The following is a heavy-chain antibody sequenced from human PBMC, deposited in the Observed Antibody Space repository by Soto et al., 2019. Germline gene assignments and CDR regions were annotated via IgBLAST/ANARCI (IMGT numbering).Heavy chain of an antibody. Sequence: QVQLQESGPGLVKPSQTLSLTCTVSGGSISSGGYYWSWIRQHPGKGLEWIGYIYYSGSTYYNPSLKSRVTISVDTSKNQFSLKLSSVTAADTAVYYCARSSLWFGESWFDPWGQGTLVTVSS. J-gene: IGHJ5*02. CDR1: GGSISSGGYY. V-gene: IGHV4-31*03. CDR2: IYYSGST. CDR3: ARSSLWFGESWFDP. D-gene: IGHD3-10*01.